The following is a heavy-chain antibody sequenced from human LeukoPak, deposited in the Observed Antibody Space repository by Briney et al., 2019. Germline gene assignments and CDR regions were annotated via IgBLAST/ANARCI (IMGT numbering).Heavy chain of an antibody. D-gene: IGHD2/OR15-2a*01. CDR3: ARALLYGRSGHGMDV. V-gene: IGHV3-21*01. Sequence: GGTHGLSLASSGFTHRHHYMNWVPPPPTKGLEGGSSNSSSSSYIYYADSVKSRFTSSRDNAKNSLYLQMNSLRAEDTAVYYCARALLYGRSGHGMDVWGQGTTVTVPS. CDR2: NSSSSSYI. CDR1: GFTHRHHY. J-gene: IGHJ6*02.